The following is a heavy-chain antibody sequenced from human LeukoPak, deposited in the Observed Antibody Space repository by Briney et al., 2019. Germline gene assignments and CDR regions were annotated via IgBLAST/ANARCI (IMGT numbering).Heavy chain of an antibody. CDR3: AKDPHYCSGFSCNYYYYYYMDV. Sequence: GGSLRLSCAASGFTFSSYWMHWVRQAPGKGLEWVAVISYDGSNKYYADSVKGRFTISRDNSKNTLNLQMNSLRAEDTAVYYCAKDPHYCSGFSCNYYYYYYMDVWGKGTPVTVSS. V-gene: IGHV3-30*18. J-gene: IGHJ6*03. CDR2: ISYDGSNK. D-gene: IGHD2-15*01. CDR1: GFTFSSYW.